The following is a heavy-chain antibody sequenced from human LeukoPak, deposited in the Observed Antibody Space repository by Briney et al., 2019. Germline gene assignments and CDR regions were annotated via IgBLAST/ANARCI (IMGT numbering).Heavy chain of an antibody. Sequence: GGSLRLSCAASGFTFSSYWMHWVRQAPGKGLVWVSRINTDGSSTSYADSVKGRFTISRDNAKNTLYLQMNSLRAEDTAVYYCARDRNYDIPDYWGQGTLVTVSS. J-gene: IGHJ4*02. V-gene: IGHV3-74*01. CDR2: INTDGSST. CDR3: ARDRNYDIPDY. D-gene: IGHD3-9*01. CDR1: GFTFSSYW.